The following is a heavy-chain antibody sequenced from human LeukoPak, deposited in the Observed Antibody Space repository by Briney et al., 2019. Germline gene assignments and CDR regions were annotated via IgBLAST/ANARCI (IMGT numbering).Heavy chain of an antibody. J-gene: IGHJ4*02. D-gene: IGHD3-16*02. CDR1: GGSISSGDYY. V-gene: IGHV4-30-4*01. Sequence: SQTLSLTCTVSGGSISSGDYYWSWIRQPPGKGLEWIGEINHSGSTNYNPSLKSPVTISVDTSKNQFSLKLSSVTAADTAVYYCARKALVYDYVWGSYRSVYFDYWGQGTLVTVSS. CDR3: ARKALVYDYVWGSYRSVYFDY. CDR2: INHSGST.